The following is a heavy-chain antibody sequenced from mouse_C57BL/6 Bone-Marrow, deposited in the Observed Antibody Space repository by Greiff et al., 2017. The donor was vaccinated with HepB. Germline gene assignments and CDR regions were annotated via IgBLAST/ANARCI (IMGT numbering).Heavy chain of an antibody. J-gene: IGHJ4*01. Sequence: QVQLQQSGPELVKPGASVKISCKASGYSFTSYYIHWVKQRPGQGLEWIGWIYPGSGNTKYNEKFKGKATLTADTSSSTAYMQLSSLTSEDSAVYYCSKDYDGPKDYWGQGTSVTVSS. CDR3: SKDYDGPKDY. CDR1: GYSFTSYY. D-gene: IGHD2-4*01. CDR2: IYPGSGNT. V-gene: IGHV1-66*01.